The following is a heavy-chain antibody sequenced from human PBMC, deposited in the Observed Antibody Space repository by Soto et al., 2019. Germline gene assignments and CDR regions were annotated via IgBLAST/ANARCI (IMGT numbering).Heavy chain of an antibody. D-gene: IGHD2-21*01. CDR1: GFTFSTYA. Sequence: VGSLRLSCAASGFTFSTYARSWVRQAPGKGLEWVSAISAGGGSTYYADSVNGRFTISRDSSINMLYLQMNSLRTEDTAVYYCAHPVGYCVFDASDFWSQGALLTVPS. J-gene: IGHJ3*01. CDR2: ISAGGGST. CDR3: AHPVGYCVFDASDF. V-gene: IGHV3-23*01.